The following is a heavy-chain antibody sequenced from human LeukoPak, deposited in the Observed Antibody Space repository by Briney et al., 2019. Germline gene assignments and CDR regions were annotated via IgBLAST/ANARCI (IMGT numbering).Heavy chain of an antibody. Sequence: ASVKVSCKASGYTFTSYGISWVRQAPGQGLEWMGWISAYNGDTNYAQKFQGRVTVTTDTSTSTAYMEMRSLRLDDTAIYYCARAGDAFDIWGQGTRVTVSS. CDR3: ARAGDAFDI. D-gene: IGHD3-10*01. J-gene: IGHJ3*02. V-gene: IGHV1-18*01. CDR2: ISAYNGDT. CDR1: GYTFTSYG.